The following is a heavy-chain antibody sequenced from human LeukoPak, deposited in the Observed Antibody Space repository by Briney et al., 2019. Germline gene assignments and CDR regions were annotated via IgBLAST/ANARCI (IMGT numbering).Heavy chain of an antibody. CDR1: GGSISSSSYY. J-gene: IGHJ4*02. V-gene: IGHV4-39*01. D-gene: IGHD6-19*01. Sequence: PSETLSLTCTVSGGSISSSSYYWGWIRQPPGKGLEWIGSIYYSGSTYYNPSLKSRVTISVDTSKNQFSLKLSSVTAADTAVYYCARQSYSSGCFDYWGQGTLVTVSS. CDR2: IYYSGST. CDR3: ARQSYSSGCFDY.